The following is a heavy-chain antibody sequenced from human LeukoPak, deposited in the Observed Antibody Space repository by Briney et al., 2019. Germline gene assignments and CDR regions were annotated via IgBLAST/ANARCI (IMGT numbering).Heavy chain of an antibody. D-gene: IGHD1-26*01. V-gene: IGHV4-30-4*01. CDR2: IYYSGST. J-gene: IGHJ3*02. CDR3: AREIKWEAYAAFDI. Sequence: PQTLSLTCTVSGGSINSGDYYWSWIRQSPGKGLEWIGYIYYSGSTYYNPSLKSRITISVDTSKNQFSLNLNSVTAADSAVYFCAREIKWEAYAAFDIWGQGTMVTVSS. CDR1: GGSINSGDYY.